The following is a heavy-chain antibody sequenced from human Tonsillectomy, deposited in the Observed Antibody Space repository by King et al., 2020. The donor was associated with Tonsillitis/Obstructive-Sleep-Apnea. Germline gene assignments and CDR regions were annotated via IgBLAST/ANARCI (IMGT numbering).Heavy chain of an antibody. CDR2: IRRKTNSYEP. V-gene: IGHV3-73*01. D-gene: IGHD6-19*01. J-gene: IGHJ3*02. CDR1: GFTFSGSA. Sequence: VQLVESGGGLGQPGGSLKLSCAASGFTFSGSAMHWVRQASGEGLVWVGRIRRKTNSYEPAYAASLKGRLTIPRDDSKNKAYLKMNSLKTEDTAVYYCTTTGIAVAGTYAFDIWGQGTMVTVSS. CDR3: TTTGIAVAGTYAFDI.